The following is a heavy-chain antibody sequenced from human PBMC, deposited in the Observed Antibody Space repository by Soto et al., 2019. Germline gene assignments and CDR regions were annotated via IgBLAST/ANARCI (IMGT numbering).Heavy chain of an antibody. CDR3: AHSGYSNSSDYFDY. V-gene: IGHV2-5*01. J-gene: IGHJ4*02. Sequence: QITLKESGPTLVKPTQTLTLTCTFSGFSLSTSGVGVTWIRQPPGKALEWLALSYWNDDKRYSPFLKSRLTITKDTSKVQVVLTMTNMETADTATYYCAHSGYSNSSDYFDYWGQGTLVTVSS. D-gene: IGHD6-6*01. CDR2: SYWNDDK. CDR1: GFSLSTSGVG.